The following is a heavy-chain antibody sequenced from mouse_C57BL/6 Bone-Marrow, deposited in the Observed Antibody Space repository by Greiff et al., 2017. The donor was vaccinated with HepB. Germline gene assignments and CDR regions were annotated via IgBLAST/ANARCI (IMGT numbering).Heavy chain of an antibody. V-gene: IGHV1-64*01. CDR2: IHPNSGST. Sequence: VQLQQPGAELVKPGASVKLSCKASGYTFTSYWMHWVKQRPGQGLEWIGMIHPNSGSTNYNDKFKSKATLTVDKSSSTAYMQLSSLTSEDSAVYYCAKAPTVVEADWYFDVWGTGTTVTVSS. J-gene: IGHJ1*03. D-gene: IGHD1-1*01. CDR3: AKAPTVVEADWYFDV. CDR1: GYTFTSYW.